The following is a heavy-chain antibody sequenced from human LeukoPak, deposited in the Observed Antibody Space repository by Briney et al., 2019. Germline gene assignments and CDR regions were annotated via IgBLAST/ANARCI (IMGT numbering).Heavy chain of an antibody. D-gene: IGHD2-21*02. V-gene: IGHV3-21*01. J-gene: IGHJ4*02. CDR2: ISSSSYI. CDR1: GFTFSSYS. Sequence: GGSLRLSCAASGFTFSSYSMNWVRQAPGKGLEWVSSISSSSYIYYADSVKGRFTISRDNAKNSLYLQMNSLRAEDTAVYYCARSPRAYCGGDCYSVFDYWGQGTLVTVSS. CDR3: ARSPRAYCGGDCYSVFDY.